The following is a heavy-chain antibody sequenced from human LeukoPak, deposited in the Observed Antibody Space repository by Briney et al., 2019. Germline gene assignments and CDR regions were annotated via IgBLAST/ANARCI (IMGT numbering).Heavy chain of an antibody. CDR2: MFYSGNT. CDR1: GASIYRSSDF. V-gene: IGHV4-39*07. Sequence: PSETLSLTCTVSGASIYRSSDFWGWIRQPPGKGLEWIGSMFYSGNTYYNPSLKTRVKISMDTPKNQFSLSLRFVTAADTAVYYCARDRVEYQLPYQSLFDPWGQGTLVTVSS. D-gene: IGHD2-2*01. CDR3: ARDRVEYQLPYQSLFDP. J-gene: IGHJ5*02.